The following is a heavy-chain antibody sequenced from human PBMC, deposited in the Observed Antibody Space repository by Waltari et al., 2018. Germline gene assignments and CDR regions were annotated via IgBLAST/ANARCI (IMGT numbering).Heavy chain of an antibody. V-gene: IGHV1-69*14. CDR2: SIPSFGTE. CDR3: ARPDSRSYYEAFDI. CDR1: GGPFSSYA. D-gene: IGHD1-26*01. Sequence: QVQLVQSGAEVKKPGSSVKVSCKASGGPFSSYAISWVRQAPGQGLEWMGGSIPSFGTEDDAQKCQGRVRSTADKSTTTAYMEPSSLRSEDTAVYYGARPDSRSYYEAFDIWGQGTMVTVSS. J-gene: IGHJ3*02.